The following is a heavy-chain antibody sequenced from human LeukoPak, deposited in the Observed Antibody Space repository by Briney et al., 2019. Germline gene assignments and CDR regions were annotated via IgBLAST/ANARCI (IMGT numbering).Heavy chain of an antibody. V-gene: IGHV3-7*01. D-gene: IGHD4-17*01. CDR1: GFTFSSYA. J-gene: IGHJ4*02. Sequence: PGGSLRLSCAASGFTFSSYAMHWVRQAPGKGLEWVANINQDGSEKYYVDSVKGRFTISRDNAKNSLYLQMNSLRAEDTAVYYCATNEDDYGDYPHFDYWGQGTLVTVSS. CDR2: INQDGSEK. CDR3: ATNEDDYGDYPHFDY.